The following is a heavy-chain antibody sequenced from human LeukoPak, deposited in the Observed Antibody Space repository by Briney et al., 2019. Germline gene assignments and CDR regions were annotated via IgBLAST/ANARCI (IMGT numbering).Heavy chain of an antibody. Sequence: GGSLRLSCAASGFTFSSYAMPWVRQAPGKGLEWVAVISYDGSNKYYADSVKGRFTISRDNSKNTLYLQMNSLRAEDTAVYYCARDGPAPLYYYDSSAFDYWGQGTLVTVSS. J-gene: IGHJ4*02. V-gene: IGHV3-30-3*01. CDR1: GFTFSSYA. CDR3: ARDGPAPLYYYDSSAFDY. D-gene: IGHD3-22*01. CDR2: ISYDGSNK.